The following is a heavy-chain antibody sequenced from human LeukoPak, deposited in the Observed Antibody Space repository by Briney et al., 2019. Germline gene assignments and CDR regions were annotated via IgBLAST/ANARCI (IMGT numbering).Heavy chain of an antibody. Sequence: PGGSLRLTCAASGFTFSSYAMSWVRQAPGKGLEWVSAISGSGGSTYYADSVKGRFTTSRDNSKNTLYLQMNSLRAEDTAVYYCAKDAGSSDYFDYWGQGTLVTVSS. CDR3: AKDAGSSDYFDY. J-gene: IGHJ4*02. V-gene: IGHV3-23*01. D-gene: IGHD1-26*01. CDR1: GFTFSSYA. CDR2: ISGSGGST.